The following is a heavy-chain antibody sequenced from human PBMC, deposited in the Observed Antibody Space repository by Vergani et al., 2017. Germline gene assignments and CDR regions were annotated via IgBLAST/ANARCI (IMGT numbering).Heavy chain of an antibody. CDR2: ISSSSSTI. Sequence: EVQLVESGGGLVQPGGSLRLSCAASGFTFSSYSMNWVRQAPGKGLEWVSYISSSSSTIYYADAGKGRFTISRDNAKNSLYLQMNSLRAEDTAVYYCATRSSGLLLWFGELSGAFDIWGQGTMVTVSS. J-gene: IGHJ3*02. CDR1: GFTFSSYS. D-gene: IGHD3-10*01. V-gene: IGHV3-48*04. CDR3: ATRSSGLLLWFGELSGAFDI.